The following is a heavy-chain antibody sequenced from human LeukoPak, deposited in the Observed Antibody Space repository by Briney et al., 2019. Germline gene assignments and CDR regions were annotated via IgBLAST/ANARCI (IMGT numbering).Heavy chain of an antibody. CDR2: INHSGST. V-gene: IGHV4-34*01. CDR1: GGSFSGYY. D-gene: IGHD2-21*02. J-gene: IGHJ3*02. CDR3: ASSYCGGDCHRDAFDI. Sequence: SETLSLTCAVYGGSFSGYYWSWSRQPPGKGLEWIGEINHSGSTNYNPSLKSRVTISVDTSKNQFSLKLSSVTAADTAVYYCASSYCGGDCHRDAFDIWGQGTMVTVSS.